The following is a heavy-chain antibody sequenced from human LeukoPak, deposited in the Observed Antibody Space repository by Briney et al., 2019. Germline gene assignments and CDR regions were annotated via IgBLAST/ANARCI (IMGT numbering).Heavy chain of an antibody. Sequence: ASVKVSCKASGYTFTGYYMHWVRQAPGQGLEWMGWINPNSGGTNYAQRFRGRVTMTRDTSISTAYMELSRLRSDDTAVYYCARGASGVYTVTTSWFAPWCQGTLVTGAS. D-gene: IGHD5-12*01. J-gene: IGHJ5*02. CDR2: INPNSGGT. CDR1: GYTFTGYY. V-gene: IGHV1-2*02. CDR3: ARGASGVYTVTTSWFAP.